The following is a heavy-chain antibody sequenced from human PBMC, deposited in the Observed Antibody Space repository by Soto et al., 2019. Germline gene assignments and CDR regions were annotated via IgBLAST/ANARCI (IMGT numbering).Heavy chain of an antibody. CDR3: AREDGGAAWGGFDI. J-gene: IGHJ3*02. CDR1: GFTFSTYA. D-gene: IGHD1-26*01. V-gene: IGHV3-33*01. Sequence: QVQLVESGGDVVQPGRSLRLSCAASGFTFSTYAMHWVRQAPGKGLEWVALIWYDGSNKYYADSVKGRFIISRDNSRNTLYLQMSSVRAEDRAVYYCAREDGGAAWGGFDIWGQGTMVTVSS. CDR2: IWYDGSNK.